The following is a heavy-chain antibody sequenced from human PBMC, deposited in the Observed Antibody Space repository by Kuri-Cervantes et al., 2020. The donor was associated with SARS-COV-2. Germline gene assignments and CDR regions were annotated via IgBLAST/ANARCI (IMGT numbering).Heavy chain of an antibody. V-gene: IGHV4-30-2*01. CDR2: IYHDGKT. CDR1: GGSISSGGYS. Sequence: SETLSLTCAVSGGSISSGGYSWSWIRQPPGKDLEWLGYIYHDGKTSYNPSLKSRVTISVDTSKNQFSLRLASMTAADTAVYYCARAFNWHYYFDSWGQGMLVTVSS. CDR3: ARAFNWHYYFDS. D-gene: IGHD1-7*01. J-gene: IGHJ4*02.